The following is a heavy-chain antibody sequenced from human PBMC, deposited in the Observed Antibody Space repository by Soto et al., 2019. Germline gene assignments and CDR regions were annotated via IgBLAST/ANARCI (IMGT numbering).Heavy chain of an antibody. D-gene: IGHD4-4*01. V-gene: IGHV3-74*01. CDR1: GFTFSPFW. Sequence: PGGSLSLSCASSGFTFSPFWMHWVGQVPGKGPVWVTRINSDGNSTSYADSVKGPFTISRDNAKNTLYLQMNSLRAEDTAVYYCPRESNHFDYWGQGTLVTVSS. CDR2: INSDGNST. CDR3: PRESNHFDY. J-gene: IGHJ4*02.